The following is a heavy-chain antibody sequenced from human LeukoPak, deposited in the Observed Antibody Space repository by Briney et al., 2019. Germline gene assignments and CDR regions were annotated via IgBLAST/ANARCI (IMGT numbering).Heavy chain of an antibody. Sequence: QPGGSLRLSCAASGFTFSTYWMSWVRQAPRKGLEWVANIKQDGSEKYYVDSVKGRFTISRDNAKNSLYLQMNSLRAEDTAVYYCARVEGYSYGYFDYWGQGTLVTVSS. CDR3: ARVEGYSYGYFDY. CDR2: IKQDGSEK. V-gene: IGHV3-7*03. D-gene: IGHD5-18*01. J-gene: IGHJ4*02. CDR1: GFTFSTYW.